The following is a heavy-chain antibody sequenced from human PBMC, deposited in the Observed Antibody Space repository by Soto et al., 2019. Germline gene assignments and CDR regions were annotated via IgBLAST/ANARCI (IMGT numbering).Heavy chain of an antibody. CDR1: GGSISSYY. V-gene: IGHV4-59*01. CDR2: IYYSGST. D-gene: IGHD2-15*01. Sequence: PSETLSLTCTVCGGSISSYYWTWIRQPPGKGLEWIGDIYYSGSTNYNPSLKSRVTISVDTSKKQFSLKLSSVTAADTAMYYCASGGRGCSGGNCRPNWFDPWGQGTLVTVSS. CDR3: ASGGRGCSGGNCRPNWFDP. J-gene: IGHJ5*02.